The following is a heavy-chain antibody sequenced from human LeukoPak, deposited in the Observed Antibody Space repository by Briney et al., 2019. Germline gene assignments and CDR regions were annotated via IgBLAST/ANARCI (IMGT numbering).Heavy chain of an antibody. Sequence: GGSLRLSCLASGFSFTTYAMNWVRQAPGKGLEWVSDISGSKTYYAESVKGRFTISRDSAKSTMYLQMDNLRVEDTAVYYCSKVDRVNGICYFGKWGQGTLVTVSS. V-gene: IGHV3-23*05. CDR1: GFSFTTYA. J-gene: IGHJ4*02. D-gene: IGHD2-8*01. CDR3: SKVDRVNGICYFGK. CDR2: ISGSKT.